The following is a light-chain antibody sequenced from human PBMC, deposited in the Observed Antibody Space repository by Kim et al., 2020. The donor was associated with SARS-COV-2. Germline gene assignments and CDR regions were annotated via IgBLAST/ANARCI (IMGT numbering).Light chain of an antibody. V-gene: IGKV1-9*01. CDR1: QDVSSY. J-gene: IGKJ2*01. CDR3: QQHNSYPYT. CDR2: TTS. Sequence: DTHLTQSPSFLSASVGDRVTITCRASQDVSSYLAWYQQKPGRAPKLLIYTTSTLQSGVPSRFSGSGSGTEFTLTISSLHPEDFATYFCQQHNSYPYTFGQGTKVDIK.